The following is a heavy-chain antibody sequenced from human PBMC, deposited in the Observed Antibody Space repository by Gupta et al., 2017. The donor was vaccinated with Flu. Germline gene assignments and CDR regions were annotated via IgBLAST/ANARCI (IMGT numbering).Heavy chain of an antibody. V-gene: IGHV3-49*02. Sequence: KGLEWVGLIRSKDYGGTTEYAASVKGRFTISRNDSKRIAYLQMNSLKTEDTAVYYCSRGGNYYDSSGPHAFDIWGQGTMVTVSS. CDR3: SRGGNYYDSSGPHAFDI. CDR2: IRSKDYGGTT. J-gene: IGHJ3*02. D-gene: IGHD3-22*01.